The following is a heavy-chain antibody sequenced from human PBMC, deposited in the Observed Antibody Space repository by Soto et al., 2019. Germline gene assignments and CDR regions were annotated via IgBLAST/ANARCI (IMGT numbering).Heavy chain of an antibody. J-gene: IGHJ5*02. D-gene: IGHD3-22*01. Sequence: QVQLQESGPGLVKPSETLSLTCTVSGGSISSYYWSWIRQPPGKGLEWIGYIYYSGSTNYNPSLKSRVTISVDTSKNQFSLKLSSVTAADTAVYYCARVRGEYYYDSSVPNWFDPWGQGTLVTVSS. V-gene: IGHV4-59*01. CDR3: ARVRGEYYYDSSVPNWFDP. CDR2: IYYSGST. CDR1: GGSISSYY.